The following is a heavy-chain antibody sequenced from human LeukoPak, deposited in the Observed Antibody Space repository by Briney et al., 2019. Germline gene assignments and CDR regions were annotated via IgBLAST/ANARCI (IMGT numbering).Heavy chain of an antibody. D-gene: IGHD3-22*01. CDR2: IIPIFGTA. J-gene: IGHJ4*02. Sequence: SVKVSCKASGGTFSSYAISWVRQAPGQGLEWMGGIIPIFGTANYAQKFQGGVTITTDESTSTAYMELSSLRSEDTAVYYCARGGDSSGYYLRYWGQGTLVTVSS. V-gene: IGHV1-69*05. CDR1: GGTFSSYA. CDR3: ARGGDSSGYYLRY.